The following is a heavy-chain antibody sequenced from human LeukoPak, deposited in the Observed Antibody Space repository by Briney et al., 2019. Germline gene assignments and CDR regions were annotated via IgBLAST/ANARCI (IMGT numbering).Heavy chain of an antibody. Sequence: SETLSLTCTVSGGSISSSSYYWGWIRQPPGKVLEWIGSIYYSGSTYYNPSLKSRVTISVDTSKNQFSLKLSSVTAADTAVYYCAGRPTYYYGSGSYVTDDYWGQGTLVTVSS. D-gene: IGHD3-10*01. CDR3: AGRPTYYYGSGSYVTDDY. J-gene: IGHJ4*02. CDR1: GGSISSSSYY. V-gene: IGHV4-39*01. CDR2: IYYSGST.